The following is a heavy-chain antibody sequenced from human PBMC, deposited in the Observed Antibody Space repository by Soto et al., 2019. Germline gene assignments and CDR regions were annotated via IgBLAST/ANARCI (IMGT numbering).Heavy chain of an antibody. J-gene: IGHJ6*02. CDR3: ARARSITIFGVVGGGYGMDV. CDR2: INHSGGT. Sequence: PSETLSLTCAVHGGASSNYYWSWIRQPPGKGLEWIGEINHSGGTNYNPSLKSRVTISVDTSKNQFSLKLSSVTAADTAVYYCARARSITIFGVVGGGYGMDVWGQGTTVTVSS. D-gene: IGHD3-3*01. V-gene: IGHV4-34*01. CDR1: GGASSNYY.